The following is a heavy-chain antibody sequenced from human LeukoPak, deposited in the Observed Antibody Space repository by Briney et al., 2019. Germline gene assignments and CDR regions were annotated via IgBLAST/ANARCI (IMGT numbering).Heavy chain of an antibody. J-gene: IGHJ5*02. CDR1: GYTLTAYY. CDR3: ARGYCSGGTCYLVENWLDP. Sequence: GASVKVSCKASGYTLTAYYIYWVRQAPGQGLEWMGRINPNSGGTDYAQNFQGRVTMTRDTSRSTAYMELSRLRSDDTAVYYCARGYCSGGTCYLVENWLDPWGQGTLVTVSS. D-gene: IGHD2-15*01. V-gene: IGHV1-2*06. CDR2: INPNSGGT.